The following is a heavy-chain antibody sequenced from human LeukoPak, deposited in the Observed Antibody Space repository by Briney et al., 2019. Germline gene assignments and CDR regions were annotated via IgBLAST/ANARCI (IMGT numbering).Heavy chain of an antibody. CDR2: FDPDAGQT. D-gene: IGHD2-15*01. CDR1: GYTFTELA. J-gene: IGHJ4*02. V-gene: IGHV1-24*01. Sequence: ASVKVSCKVSGYTFTELAMYWVRQAPGKGLERLGGFDPDAGQTIYGQKFQGRLTMTEDTSTDTAFMDLSSLRSEDTAVYYCATQVCRGNSCYSSLDFWGQGTLVTVSS. CDR3: ATQVCRGNSCYSSLDF.